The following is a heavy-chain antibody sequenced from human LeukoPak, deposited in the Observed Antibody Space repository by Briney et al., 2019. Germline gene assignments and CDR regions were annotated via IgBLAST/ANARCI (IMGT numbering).Heavy chain of an antibody. D-gene: IGHD3-22*01. CDR2: IIPIFGTA. Sequence: GSSVKVSFKASGGTFSSCAISWVRQAPGQGLEWMGGIIPIFGTANYAQKFQGRVTITADESTSTAYMELSSLRSEDTAVYYCARGRDDSSGYYYGSYDYWGQGTLVTVSS. V-gene: IGHV1-69*01. J-gene: IGHJ4*02. CDR3: ARGRDDSSGYYYGSYDY. CDR1: GGTFSSCA.